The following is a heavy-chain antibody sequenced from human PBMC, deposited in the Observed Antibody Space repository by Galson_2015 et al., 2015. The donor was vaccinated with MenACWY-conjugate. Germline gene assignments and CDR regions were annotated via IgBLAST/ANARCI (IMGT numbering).Heavy chain of an antibody. D-gene: IGHD2-2*01. CDR3: AVYCSSSRCYGGSGGY. Sequence: SLRLSCAASGFTFSSYWMHWVRQAPGKGLVWVSLINSGGSSTSYADSVKGRFTISRDNAKNTLYLQMNSLRAEDTAVYYCAVYCSSSRCYGGSGGYWGQGTLVTVSS. V-gene: IGHV3-74*01. CDR2: INSGGSST. CDR1: GFTFSSYW. J-gene: IGHJ4*02.